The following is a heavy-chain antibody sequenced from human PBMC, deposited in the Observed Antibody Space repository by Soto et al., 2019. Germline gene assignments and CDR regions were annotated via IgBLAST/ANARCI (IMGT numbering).Heavy chain of an antibody. J-gene: IGHJ4*02. D-gene: IGHD3-9*01. CDR2: ISYDGSNK. V-gene: IGHV3-30*18. CDR3: AKEGLAYYDILTRLYFDY. Sequence: GGSLRLSCAASGFTFSSYGMHWVRQAPGKGLEWVAVISYDGSNKYYADSVKGRFTISRDNSKNTLYLQMNSLRAEDTAVYYCAKEGLAYYDILTRLYFDYWGQGTLVTVSS. CDR1: GFTFSSYG.